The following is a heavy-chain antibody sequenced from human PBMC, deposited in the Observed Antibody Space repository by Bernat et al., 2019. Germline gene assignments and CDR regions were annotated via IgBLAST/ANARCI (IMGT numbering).Heavy chain of an antibody. CDR3: ARHDGWMGPIPNWFDP. CDR2: IYYSGST. Sequence: QLQLQESGPGLVKPSETLSLTCTVSGGSISSSSYYWGWIRQPPGKGLEWIGSIYYSGSTYYNPSLKSRVTISVDTSKNQFSLKLSSVTAADTAVYYCARHDGWMGPIPNWFDPWGQGTLVTVSS. J-gene: IGHJ5*02. CDR1: GGSISSSSYY. D-gene: IGHD5-12*01. V-gene: IGHV4-39*01.